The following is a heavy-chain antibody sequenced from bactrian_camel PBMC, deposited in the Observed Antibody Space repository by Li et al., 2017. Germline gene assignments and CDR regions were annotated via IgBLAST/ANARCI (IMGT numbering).Heavy chain of an antibody. D-gene: IGHD2*01. CDR3: HSRATIVTLTGEVTCASFGL. Sequence: HVQLVESGGGSVQAGGSLRLSCVASGDTSSRCSMDWYRQTPGKERELVSSKISDGRTYYADSVKGRFTISEDNAKNTAYLQMNSLKPEDTGMYYCHSRATIVTLTGEVTCASFGLWGQGTQVTVS. CDR2: KISDGRT. V-gene: IGHV3S55*01. CDR1: GDTSSRCS. J-gene: IGHJ6*01.